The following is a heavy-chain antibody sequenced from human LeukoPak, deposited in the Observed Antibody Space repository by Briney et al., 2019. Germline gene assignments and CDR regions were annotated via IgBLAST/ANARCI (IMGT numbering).Heavy chain of an antibody. D-gene: IGHD6-13*01. V-gene: IGHV4-39*01. Sequence: SETLSLTCTVFGASISPYCWNWIRQPPGKGLEWIGSIFYSGSTYYNPSLKSRVTISVDTSKTQFSLKLSSVTAADTAVYYCAKQQLVRCFDYWGQGTLVTVSS. CDR3: AKQQLVRCFDY. J-gene: IGHJ4*02. CDR1: GASISPYC. CDR2: IFYSGST.